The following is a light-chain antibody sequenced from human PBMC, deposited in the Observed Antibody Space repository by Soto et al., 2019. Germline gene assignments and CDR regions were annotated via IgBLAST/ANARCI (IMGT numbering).Light chain of an antibody. CDR3: QQHTNWPPIT. J-gene: IGKJ5*01. CDR1: QTFNNY. V-gene: IGKV3-11*01. Sequence: VLTQSPATLSLSPGERATLSCRASQTFNNYLAWYQQKPGQAPRLIIYHTSNRATGIPARFSGSGSGTDFTLTISSPEPEDFAVYYCQQHTNWPPITFGQGTRLEIK. CDR2: HTS.